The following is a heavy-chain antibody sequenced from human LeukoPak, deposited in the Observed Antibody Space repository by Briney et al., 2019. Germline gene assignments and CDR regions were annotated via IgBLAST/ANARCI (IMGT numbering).Heavy chain of an antibody. V-gene: IGHV1-46*01. CDR2: INPSGGST. CDR3: ARGPLYCGGDCGHDY. CDR1: GGTFSSYA. D-gene: IGHD2-21*02. Sequence: AASVKVSCKASGGTFSSYAISWVRQAPGQGLEWMGIINPSGGSTTYAQKFQGRVTMTRDMSTSTVYMELSSLRSEDTAVYYCARGPLYCGGDCGHDYWGQGTLVTVSS. J-gene: IGHJ4*02.